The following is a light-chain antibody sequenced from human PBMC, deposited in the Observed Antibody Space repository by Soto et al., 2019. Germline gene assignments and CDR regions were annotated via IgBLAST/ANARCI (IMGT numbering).Light chain of an antibody. V-gene: IGKV3-15*01. Sequence: EKVMTQSPATLSVSPGERATLSCRASQSVSSDLAWYQQKPGQAPRILIYGASTRATGVTASFSGSGSGTDFTLTISSLQSEDFAVYYCQQYNNWPLTFGGGTKVEIK. CDR3: QQYNNWPLT. CDR2: GAS. CDR1: QSVSSD. J-gene: IGKJ4*01.